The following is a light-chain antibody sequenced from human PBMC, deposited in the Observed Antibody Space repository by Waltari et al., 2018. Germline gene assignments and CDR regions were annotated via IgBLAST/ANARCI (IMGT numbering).Light chain of an antibody. J-gene: IGLJ1*01. Sequence: QSALTQPASVSGSPGQSITISCTGTSSDVGGYNYVSWYQQHPGKAPKLMIYDVSNRPSGVSNRFSGSKSGNTASLTISWLQAEDEADYYCSSYTSSSTLVYVFGTGTKVTVL. CDR1: SSDVGGYNY. CDR3: SSYTSSSTLVYV. V-gene: IGLV2-14*03. CDR2: DVS.